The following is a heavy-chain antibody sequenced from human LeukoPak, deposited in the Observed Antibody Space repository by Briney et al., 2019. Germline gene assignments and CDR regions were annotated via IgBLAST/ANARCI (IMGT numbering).Heavy chain of an antibody. Sequence: SVKVSCKASGGTFSSYTISWVRQAPGQGLEWMGRIIPILGIANYAQKFQGRVTITADNSTSTAYMELSSLRSEDTAVYYCARDGGIAAQYYYYMDVWGKGTTVTVSS. V-gene: IGHV1-69*04. J-gene: IGHJ6*03. CDR2: IIPILGIA. CDR1: GGTFSSYT. D-gene: IGHD6-6*01. CDR3: ARDGGIAAQYYYYMDV.